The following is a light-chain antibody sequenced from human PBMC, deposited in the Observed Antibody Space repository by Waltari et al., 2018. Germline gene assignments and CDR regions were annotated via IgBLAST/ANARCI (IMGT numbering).Light chain of an antibody. Sequence: QSALTQPRSVSGSPGQSVTISCTGTSSDVGGYHYVSWYQQHPDKAPKLMIYDVSKRPSGVPDRFSGSKSGNTASLTISGLQAEDEADYYCCSYAGSYTYVFGTGTKVTVL. CDR2: DVS. J-gene: IGLJ1*01. CDR3: CSYAGSYTYV. CDR1: SSDVGGYHY. V-gene: IGLV2-11*01.